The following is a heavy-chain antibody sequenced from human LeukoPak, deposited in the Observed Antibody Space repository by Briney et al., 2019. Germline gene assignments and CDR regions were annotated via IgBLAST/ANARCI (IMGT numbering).Heavy chain of an antibody. J-gene: IGHJ4*02. D-gene: IGHD2-21*02. CDR3: ARQPLVRDCGGDCEFDY. CDR1: GYSFSYYW. CDR2: IYPGDSNT. Sequence: GLSLKISCKGSGYSFSYYWIGWVRPMRGKGLEWMGIIYPGDSNTRYSPSFQGQVTISADKSISTAYLQWTSLKASDTAIYYCARQPLVRDCGGDCEFDYWGQGTRVSVSS. V-gene: IGHV5-51*01.